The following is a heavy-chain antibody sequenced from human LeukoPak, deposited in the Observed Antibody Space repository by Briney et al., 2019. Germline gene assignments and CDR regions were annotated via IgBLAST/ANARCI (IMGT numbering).Heavy chain of an antibody. V-gene: IGHV3-21*01. J-gene: IGHJ5*02. CDR3: ARDQGLYSYGYGTYPNWFDP. CDR2: ISSSSSYI. CDR1: GFTFSSYS. Sequence: GGSLRLSCAASGFTFSSYSMNWVRQAPGKGPEWVSSISSSSSYIYYADSVKGRFTISRDNAKNSLYLQMNSLRAEDTAVYYCARDQGLYSYGYGTYPNWFDPWGQGTLVTVSS. D-gene: IGHD5-18*01.